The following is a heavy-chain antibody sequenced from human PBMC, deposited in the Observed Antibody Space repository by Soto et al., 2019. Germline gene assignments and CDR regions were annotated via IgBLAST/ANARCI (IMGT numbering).Heavy chain of an antibody. Sequence: SETLCLTWTVSGGSITTGGSYWSWIRQHPGKGLEWIGNIYHSGNTYYNPSLKSRLTISVDTSKNHFSLMVDSVTAADTAVYYCARARFQVLYGKPYFDSWGQGTLVTVSS. D-gene: IGHD2-2*02. V-gene: IGHV4-31*02. CDR3: ARARFQVLYGKPYFDS. CDR2: IYHSGNT. J-gene: IGHJ4*02. CDR1: GGSITTGGSY.